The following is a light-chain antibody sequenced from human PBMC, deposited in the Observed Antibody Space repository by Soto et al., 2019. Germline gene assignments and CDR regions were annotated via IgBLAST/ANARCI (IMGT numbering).Light chain of an antibody. CDR3: SSYTSSTTPWV. Sequence: QSALTQPASVSGSPGQSITISFTRTSSCFGGHKYVSWYQQHPGKAPRLIIYEVNNRPAGVYDRFAGSKSGNTASLTIAGLEAEDEADYYCSSYTSSTTPWVFGGGTKLTVL. CDR2: EVN. V-gene: IGLV2-14*01. CDR1: SSCFGGHKY. J-gene: IGLJ3*02.